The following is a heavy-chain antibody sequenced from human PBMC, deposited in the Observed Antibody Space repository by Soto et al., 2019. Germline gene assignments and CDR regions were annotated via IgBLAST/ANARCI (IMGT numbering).Heavy chain of an antibody. V-gene: IGHV5-51*01. Sequence: EVQLVQSEAEVKKPGESLEISCKASGYSFSTYWIVWVRQMPGEGLEWMGIIYPGDSDTSYSPPFQGQVTISVDRSISTAYLQWSSLKASDTAIYFCARQDPRPGFTGTDYYYGVDVWGQGTTVTVSS. D-gene: IGHD3-10*01. CDR1: GYSFSTYW. CDR2: IYPGDSDT. CDR3: ARQDPRPGFTGTDYYYGVDV. J-gene: IGHJ6*02.